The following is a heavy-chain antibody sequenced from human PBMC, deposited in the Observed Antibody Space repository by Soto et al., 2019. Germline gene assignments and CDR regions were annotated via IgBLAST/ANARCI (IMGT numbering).Heavy chain of an antibody. Sequence: GGSLRLSCAASGFTFSSYAMSWVRQAPGKGLEWVSAISGSGGSTYYADSVKGRFTISRDNSKNTLYLQMNSLRAEDTAVYYCAKVPAAILTGYHINWFDPWGQGTLVTVSS. J-gene: IGHJ5*02. CDR3: AKVPAAILTGYHINWFDP. CDR1: GFTFSSYA. V-gene: IGHV3-23*01. CDR2: ISGSGGST. D-gene: IGHD3-9*01.